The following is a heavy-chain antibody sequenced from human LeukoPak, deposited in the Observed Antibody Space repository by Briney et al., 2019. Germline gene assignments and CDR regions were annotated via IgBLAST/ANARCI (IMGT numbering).Heavy chain of an antibody. CDR2: ISWDGGST. J-gene: IGHJ6*03. Sequence: GGSLRLSCAASGFTFDDYAMHWVRQAPGKGLEWVSLISWDGGSTYYADSVKGRFTISRDNSKNSLYLQMNSLRAEDTALYYCAEDGIEVATFGNYYYYYMDVWGKGTTVTVSS. D-gene: IGHD5-12*01. CDR1: GFTFDDYA. V-gene: IGHV3-43D*03. CDR3: AEDGIEVATFGNYYYYYMDV.